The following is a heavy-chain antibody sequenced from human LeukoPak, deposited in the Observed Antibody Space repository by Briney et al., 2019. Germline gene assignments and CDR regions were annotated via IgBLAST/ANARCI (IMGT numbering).Heavy chain of an antibody. CDR3: ARAVRELTITRHWFDP. Sequence: ASVTVTCKASGYTFTAYYIHWMRQAPGPGLEWMGWINPNTGATNYAQKFRGSVTMTRDTPTTTAYMELRRLRSDDTAVFFCARAVRELTITRHWFDPWGQGTLVTVSS. CDR1: GYTFTAYY. J-gene: IGHJ5*02. V-gene: IGHV1-2*02. D-gene: IGHD3-10*02. CDR2: INPNTGAT.